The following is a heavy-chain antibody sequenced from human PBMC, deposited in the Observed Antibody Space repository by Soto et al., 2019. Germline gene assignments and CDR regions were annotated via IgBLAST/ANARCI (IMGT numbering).Heavy chain of an antibody. D-gene: IGHD3-3*01. J-gene: IGHJ5*02. CDR3: ARRGNYDQFDP. V-gene: IGHV4-39*01. CDR1: GGSISSSSYY. CDR2: IYYSGST. Sequence: ASETLSLTCTVSGGSISSSSYYWGWIRQPPGKGLEWIGSIYYSGSTYYNPSLKSRVTISVDTSKNQFSLKLSSVTAADTAVYYCARRGNYDQFDPWGQGTLLTVSS.